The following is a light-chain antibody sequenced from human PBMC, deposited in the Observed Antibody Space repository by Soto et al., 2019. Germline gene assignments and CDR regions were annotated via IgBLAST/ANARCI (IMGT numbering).Light chain of an antibody. Sequence: DIQMTQSPSSVSASVGDRVTITCRAGPVIGSRLDWYQQKPGEAPKLLLSDASSLQSGVPSRFSGSGSGTDLPLTISSLQTDDFATYYCQQGNSFPLPFGPGTKVDIK. CDR2: DAS. CDR1: PVIGSR. V-gene: IGKV1-12*01. J-gene: IGKJ3*01. CDR3: QQGNSFPLP.